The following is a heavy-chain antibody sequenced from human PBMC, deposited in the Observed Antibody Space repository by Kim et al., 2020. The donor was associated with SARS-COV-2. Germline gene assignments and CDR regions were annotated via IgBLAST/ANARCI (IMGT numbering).Heavy chain of an antibody. V-gene: IGHV3-15*01. Sequence: GGSLRLSCSASGFTFSDVWMSWVRQAPGKGLEWVGRIKSATDGETKDYAAPVKGRFDISRDDSKNTLYLQMNSLKTEDTAVYYCRISVAGPHDFWGQGTLVTVSS. J-gene: IGHJ4*02. CDR1: GFTFSDVW. CDR3: RISVAGPHDF. CDR2: IKSATDGETK. D-gene: IGHD6-19*01.